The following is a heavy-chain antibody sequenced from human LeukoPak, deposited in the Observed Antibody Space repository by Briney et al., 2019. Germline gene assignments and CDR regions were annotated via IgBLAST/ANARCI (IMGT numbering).Heavy chain of an antibody. V-gene: IGHV3-23*01. CDR3: AKAGLRFLEWSPPPYHYYYMDV. D-gene: IGHD3-3*01. J-gene: IGHJ6*03. CDR2: ISGSGGST. CDR1: GFTFSSYA. Sequence: GGSLRLSCAASGFTFSSYAMSWVRQAPGKGLEWVSAISGSGGSTYYADSVKGRFTISRDNSKNTLYLQMNSLRAEDTAVYYCAKAGLRFLEWSPPPYHYYYMDVWGKGTTVTVSS.